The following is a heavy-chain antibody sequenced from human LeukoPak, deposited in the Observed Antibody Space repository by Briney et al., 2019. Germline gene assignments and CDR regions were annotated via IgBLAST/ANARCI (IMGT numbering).Heavy chain of an antibody. D-gene: IGHD6-25*01. CDR2: IYTSGST. V-gene: IGHV4-61*02. J-gene: IGHJ2*01. Sequence: SETLSLTCTVSGGSMSSGSYYWSWIRQPAGKGLEGIGRIYTSGSTNYNPSLKSRVTISVDTSKNQFSLKLSSVTAADMAVYYCAGSGGRDWYFDLWGRGTLVTVSS. CDR3: AGSGGRDWYFDL. CDR1: GGSMSSGSYY.